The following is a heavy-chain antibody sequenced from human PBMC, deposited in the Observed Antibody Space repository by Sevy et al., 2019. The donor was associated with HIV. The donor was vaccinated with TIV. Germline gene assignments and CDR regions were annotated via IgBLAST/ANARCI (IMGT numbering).Heavy chain of an antibody. J-gene: IGHJ6*03. CDR1: GYTFTSYG. CDR2: ISAYNGNT. V-gene: IGHV1-18*01. Sequence: ASVKVSCKASGYTFTSYGISWVRQAPGQGLEWMGWISAYNGNTNYAQKLQGRVTMTTDTSTSTAYMELRSLRSDDTAVYYCARSKQLPTHYYYYYMDVWGKGTTVTVSS. CDR3: ARSKQLPTHYYYYYMDV. D-gene: IGHD6-13*01.